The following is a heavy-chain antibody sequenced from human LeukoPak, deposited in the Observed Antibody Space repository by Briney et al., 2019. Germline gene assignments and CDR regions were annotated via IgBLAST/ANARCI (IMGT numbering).Heavy chain of an antibody. D-gene: IGHD3-3*01. V-gene: IGHV4-39*07. CDR3: ARRDFWSGYGRNANYYYMDV. Sequence: SETLSLTCTVSGGSISSSSYYWGWIRQPPGKGLEWIGRIYTSGSTNYNPSLKSRVTISVDTSKNQIFLKLSSVTAADTAVYYCARRDFWSGYGRNANYYYMDVWGKGTTVTVSS. CDR1: GGSISSSSYY. CDR2: IYTSGST. J-gene: IGHJ6*03.